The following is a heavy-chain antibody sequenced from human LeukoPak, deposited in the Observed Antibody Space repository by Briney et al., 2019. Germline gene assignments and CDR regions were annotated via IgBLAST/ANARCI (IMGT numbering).Heavy chain of an antibody. Sequence: PSETLSLTCTVSGGSISSGNYYWSWIRQPAGKGLEWIGRIYTSGGTSGSTYYNPSLKSRVTISVDTSTNQFSLKLTSVTAADTAVYYCAWGDSSGYPFDPWGQGTLVTVSS. CDR1: GGSISSGNYY. CDR3: AWGDSSGYPFDP. J-gene: IGHJ5*02. V-gene: IGHV4-61*02. CDR2: IYTSGGTSGST. D-gene: IGHD3-22*01.